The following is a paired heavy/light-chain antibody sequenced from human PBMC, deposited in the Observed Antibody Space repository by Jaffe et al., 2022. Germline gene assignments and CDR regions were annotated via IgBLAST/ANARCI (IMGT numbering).Heavy chain of an antibody. Sequence: QVQLVESGGGVVQPGGSLRLSCEASGFTFSSYGMHWVRQAPGKGLEWVTFIRYDGSNKYYADSVKGRFTISRDNSKNTLYLQMNSLRAEDTAVYYCAKDYYGSGSLSTNWSDPWGQGTLVTVSS. D-gene: IGHD3-10*01. J-gene: IGHJ5*02. CDR1: GFTFSSYG. CDR3: AKDYYGSGSLSTNWSDP. CDR2: IRYDGSNK. V-gene: IGHV3-30*02.
Light chain of an antibody. J-gene: IGKJ1*01. V-gene: IGKV3-15*01. CDR1: QSVSNN. CDR3: QQYNNWPLWT. CDR2: GAS. Sequence: EIVMTQSPATLSVSPGERVTLSCRASQSVSNNLAWYQQKPGQAPRLLIYGASTRATGIPARFSGSGSETEFTLTISSPQSEDFAVYYCQQYNNWPLWTFGQGTKVEIK.